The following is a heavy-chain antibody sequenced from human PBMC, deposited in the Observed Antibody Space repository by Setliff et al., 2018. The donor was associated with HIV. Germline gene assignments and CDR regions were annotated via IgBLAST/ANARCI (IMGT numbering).Heavy chain of an antibody. J-gene: IGHJ4*02. D-gene: IGHD3-10*01. Sequence: RGESLKISCKGSGYSFSSYWIGWVRQMPGKGLEFMGLLYPADSNIRYNPPFQGQVTISADKSITTAYLQWSGLKASDTAIYYCARLGPGPMFRTNFDYWGQGTQVTVSS. CDR2: LYPADSNI. CDR3: ARLGPGPMFRTNFDY. CDR1: GYSFSSYW. V-gene: IGHV5-51*01.